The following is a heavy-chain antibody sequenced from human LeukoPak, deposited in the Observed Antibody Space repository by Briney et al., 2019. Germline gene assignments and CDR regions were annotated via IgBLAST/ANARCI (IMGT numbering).Heavy chain of an antibody. V-gene: IGHV3-21*01. CDR2: ISSSSSYI. J-gene: IGHJ5*02. Sequence: GGSLRLSCAASGFTFSSYSMNWVRQAPGKGLEWVSSISSSSSYIYYADSVKGRFTISRDNAKNSLYLQMNSLRAEDTAVYYCARDYCSSTSCGNWFDPWGQGTLVTVSS. CDR1: GFTFSSYS. CDR3: ARDYCSSTSCGNWFDP. D-gene: IGHD2-2*01.